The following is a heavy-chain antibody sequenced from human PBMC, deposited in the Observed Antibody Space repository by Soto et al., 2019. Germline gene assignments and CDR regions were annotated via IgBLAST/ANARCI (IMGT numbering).Heavy chain of an antibody. CDR1: GFSLSNARMG. D-gene: IGHD3-10*01. CDR3: AHRTMVRGVIGAHIDN. J-gene: IGHJ4*02. CDR2: IFSNDEK. Sequence: PTETLTLTCTVSGFSLSNARMGVSWIRQPPGKALEWLAHIFSNDEKSYSTSLKSRLTISKDTSKSQVVLTMTNMDPVDTGTYYCAHRTMVRGVIGAHIDNWGQGTLVTVSS. V-gene: IGHV2-26*01.